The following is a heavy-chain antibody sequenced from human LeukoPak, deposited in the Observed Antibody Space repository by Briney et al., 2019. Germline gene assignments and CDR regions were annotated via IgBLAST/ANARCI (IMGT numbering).Heavy chain of an antibody. CDR3: AKGPTAMVSSIDY. V-gene: IGHV3-23*01. Sequence: GGSLRLSCAASGFTFSSYAMSWVRQAPGKGLEWVSAISGSGGSTYYADSVEGRFTISRDNSKNTLYLQMNSLRAEDTAVYYCAKGPTAMVSSIDYWGQGTLVTVSS. CDR2: ISGSGGST. CDR1: GFTFSSYA. D-gene: IGHD5-18*01. J-gene: IGHJ4*02.